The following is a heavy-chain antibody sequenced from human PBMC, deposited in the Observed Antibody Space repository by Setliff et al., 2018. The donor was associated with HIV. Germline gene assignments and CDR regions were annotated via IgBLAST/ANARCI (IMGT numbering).Heavy chain of an antibody. CDR2: INPNSGDT. J-gene: IGHJ4*02. V-gene: IGHV1-2*02. Sequence: ASVKVSCKTSGYTFTSYHLHWLRQAPGQGLEWMGWINPNSGDTRYAQRFQGRVTMTRDTSTNTAYMELNSLTSDDTAVYYCARADYYDSSGPTYFDYWGQGTLVTVSS. CDR1: GYTFTSYH. CDR3: ARADYYDSSGPTYFDY. D-gene: IGHD3-22*01.